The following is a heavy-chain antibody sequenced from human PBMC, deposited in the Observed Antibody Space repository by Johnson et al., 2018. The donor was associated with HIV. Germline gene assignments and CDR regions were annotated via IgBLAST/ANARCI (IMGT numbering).Heavy chain of an antibody. Sequence: QVQLVESGGGVVQPGRSLRLSCAASGLTFSSYAMHWVRQAPGKGLEWVAVISYDGSNKYYADSVKGRFTISRDNSKNTLYLQMNSLRAEDTAVYYCAKDVIVVVPAAPDAFDIWGQGTMVTVSS. V-gene: IGHV3-30*04. D-gene: IGHD2-2*01. CDR3: AKDVIVVVPAAPDAFDI. J-gene: IGHJ3*02. CDR2: ISYDGSNK. CDR1: GLTFSSYA.